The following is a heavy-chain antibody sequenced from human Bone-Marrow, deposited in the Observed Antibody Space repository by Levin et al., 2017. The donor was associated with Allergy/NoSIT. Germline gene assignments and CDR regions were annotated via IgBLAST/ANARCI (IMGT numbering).Heavy chain of an antibody. CDR3: ARDPWADY. CDR2: ITSSGTYI. CDR1: GFTFSDYS. V-gene: IGHV3-21*01. J-gene: IGHJ4*02. Sequence: PGGSLRLSCVASGFTFSDYSLNWVRQAPGKGLEWVSSITSSGTYIYYADSVKGLFTISRDSAKNSLYLQMNSLRADDTAMYYCARDPWADYWGQGTLVTVSS.